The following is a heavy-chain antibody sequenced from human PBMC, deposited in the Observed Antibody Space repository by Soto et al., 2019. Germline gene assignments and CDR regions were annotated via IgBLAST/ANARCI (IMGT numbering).Heavy chain of an antibody. Sequence: EVKLVESGGGLVQPGGSLRLSCAASGVTVSNNYMTWVRQAPGKGLELVSSIYSTGNTFYADSVKGRFTISRDNSKNTLXLQMNSLRVEDTAVYYCARNVPVTTLGYWGQGTLVTVS. D-gene: IGHD4-17*01. CDR1: GVTVSNNY. CDR3: ARNVPVTTLGY. CDR2: IYSTGNT. V-gene: IGHV3-66*01. J-gene: IGHJ4*02.